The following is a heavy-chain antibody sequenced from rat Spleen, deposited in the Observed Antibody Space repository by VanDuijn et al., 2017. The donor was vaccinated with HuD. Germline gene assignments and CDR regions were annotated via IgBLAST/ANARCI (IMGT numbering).Heavy chain of an antibody. CDR1: GFTFSDYY. V-gene: IGHV5-25*01. Sequence: EVQLVESDGGLVQPGRSLKLSCTASGFTFSDYYMAWVRQAPTKGLEWVATISPSGGSTYYRDSVRGRFTISRDLAKSTLYLQMDSLRSEDTATYYCARHGYDGSYYYWDYWGQGVMVTVSS. D-gene: IGHD1-12*02. CDR2: ISPSGGST. CDR3: ARHGYDGSYYYWDY. J-gene: IGHJ2*01.